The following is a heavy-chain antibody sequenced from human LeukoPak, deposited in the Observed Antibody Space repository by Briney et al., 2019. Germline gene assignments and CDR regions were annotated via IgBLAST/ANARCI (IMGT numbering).Heavy chain of an antibody. J-gene: IGHJ4*02. Sequence: GGSLRLSCAASGFTCSSYSMNWVRQAPGKGLEWVSGISGSGGSTYYADSVKGRFTISRDNSENTLYLQMNSLRAEDTAVYYCAKCSAYYYDSSLSDYFDYWGQGTLVTVSS. CDR2: ISGSGGST. CDR3: AKCSAYYYDSSLSDYFDY. D-gene: IGHD3-22*01. V-gene: IGHV3-23*01. CDR1: GFTCSSYS.